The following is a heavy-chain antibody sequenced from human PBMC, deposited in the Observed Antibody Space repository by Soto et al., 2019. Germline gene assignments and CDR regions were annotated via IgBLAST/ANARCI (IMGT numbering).Heavy chain of an antibody. CDR1: GFTFDDYT. Sequence: GGSLRLSCAASGFTFDDYTMHWVRQAPGKGLEWVSLISWDGGSTYYADSVKGRFTISRDNSKNSLYLQMNSLRTEDTALYYCAKDIFPRAQYSSSWFDYWGQGTLVTVSS. CDR2: ISWDGGST. CDR3: AKDIFPRAQYSSSWFDY. D-gene: IGHD6-13*01. J-gene: IGHJ4*02. V-gene: IGHV3-43*01.